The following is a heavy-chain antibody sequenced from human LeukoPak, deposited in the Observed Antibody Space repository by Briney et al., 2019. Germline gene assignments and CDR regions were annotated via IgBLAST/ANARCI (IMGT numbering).Heavy chain of an antibody. J-gene: IGHJ3*02. D-gene: IGHD1-26*01. CDR1: GGSISSYY. CDR3: ARVGSGSYLDAFDI. Sequence: SETLSLTCTVSGGSISSYYWSWIRQPPGKGLEWIGYIYYSGSTNYNPSLKSRVTISVDTSKNQFSLKLSSVTAADTAVYYCARVGSGSYLDAFDIWGQGTMVTVSS. CDR2: IYYSGST. V-gene: IGHV4-59*01.